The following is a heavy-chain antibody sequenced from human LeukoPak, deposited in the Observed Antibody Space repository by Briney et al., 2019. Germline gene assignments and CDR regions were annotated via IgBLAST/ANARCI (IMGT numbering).Heavy chain of an antibody. V-gene: IGHV4-59*08. CDR1: GGAISSYY. CDR3: AAGLPDAFDI. J-gene: IGHJ3*02. D-gene: IGHD6-13*01. Sequence: SETLSLTCTVSGGAISSYYWSWIRQPPGKRLEWIGYIYYSGSTNYNPSLKSRVTISVDTPKNQFSLKLSSVTAADTAVYYCAAGLPDAFDIWGQGTMVSVSS. CDR2: IYYSGST.